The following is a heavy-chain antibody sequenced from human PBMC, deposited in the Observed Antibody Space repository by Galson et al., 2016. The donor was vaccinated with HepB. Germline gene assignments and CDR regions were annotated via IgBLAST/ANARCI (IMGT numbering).Heavy chain of an antibody. J-gene: IGHJ5*02. CDR1: GGSISSYY. Sequence: SETLSLTCTVSGGSISSYYWSWIRQPPGKGLEWIGYIYYSGSTNYNPPLKSRVTISVDTSKNQFSLKLSSVTAADTAVYYCARSLLGYCSSTRCHGAWFDPWGQGTLVTVSS. CDR3: ARSLLGYCSSTRCHGAWFDP. V-gene: IGHV4-59*01. D-gene: IGHD2-2*01. CDR2: IYYSGST.